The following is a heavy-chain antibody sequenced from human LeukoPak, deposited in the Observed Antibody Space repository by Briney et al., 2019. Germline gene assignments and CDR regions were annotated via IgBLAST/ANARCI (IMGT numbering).Heavy chain of an antibody. V-gene: IGHV3-74*01. CDR3: ARGASSGFRIDY. J-gene: IGHJ4*02. D-gene: IGHD2-21*01. CDR1: GFTFSNYW. CDR2: IKTDGSMT. Sequence: GGSLRLSCAASGFTFSNYWMHWVRQVPGKGLVWVSRIKTDGSMTNYADSVKGRFTISRDNPKNTLYLQMNSLTDEDTAIYYCARGASSGFRIDYWGQGTLVTVSS.